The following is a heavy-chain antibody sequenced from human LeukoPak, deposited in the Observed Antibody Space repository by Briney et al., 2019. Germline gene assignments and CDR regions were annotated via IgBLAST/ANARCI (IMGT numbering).Heavy chain of an antibody. CDR1: GGSFSGYY. CDR2: INHSGST. Sequence: SETLSLTCAVYGGSFSGYYWSWIRQPPGKGLEWIGEINHSGSTNYNPSLKSRVTISVDTSKNQFSLKLSSVTAADTAAYYCARGKWAFDYWGQGTLVTVSS. J-gene: IGHJ4*02. CDR3: ARGKWAFDY. V-gene: IGHV4-34*01. D-gene: IGHD1-26*01.